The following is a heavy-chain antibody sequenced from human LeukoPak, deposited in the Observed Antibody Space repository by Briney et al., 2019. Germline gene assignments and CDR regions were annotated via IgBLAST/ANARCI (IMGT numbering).Heavy chain of an antibody. CDR3: ARQDYYDSSGYYYPTFDY. Sequence: GASVKVSCKASGYTFTSYGISWVRQAPGQGLEWMGRISAYNGNTNYAQKLQGRVTMTTDTSTSTAYMELRSLRSDDTAVYYCARQDYYDSSGYYYPTFDYWGQGTLVTVSS. J-gene: IGHJ4*02. CDR2: ISAYNGNT. V-gene: IGHV1-18*01. D-gene: IGHD3-22*01. CDR1: GYTFTSYG.